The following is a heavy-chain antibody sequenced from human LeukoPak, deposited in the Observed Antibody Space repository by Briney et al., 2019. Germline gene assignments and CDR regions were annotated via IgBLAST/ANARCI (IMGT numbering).Heavy chain of an antibody. D-gene: IGHD1-14*01. Sequence: PGGSLRLSCAASGFTFSSNYMSWVRQAPGKGLEGVSVIYSGGSTYYADSVKGRFTISRDNSKNTLYLQMNSLRAEDTAVYYCAKELPGGWFDPWGQGTLVTVSS. CDR1: GFTFSSNY. V-gene: IGHV3-53*05. J-gene: IGHJ5*02. CDR3: AKELPGGWFDP. CDR2: IYSGGST.